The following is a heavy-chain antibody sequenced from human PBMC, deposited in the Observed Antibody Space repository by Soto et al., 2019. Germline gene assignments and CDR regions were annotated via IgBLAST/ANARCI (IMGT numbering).Heavy chain of an antibody. V-gene: IGHV1-3*01. CDR1: GYTFTSYA. CDR3: ARGDIVVVPAARVPGYWFDP. J-gene: IGHJ5*02. CDR2: INAGNGNT. Sequence: ASVKVSCKASGYTFTSYAMHWVRQAPGQRLEWMGWINAGNGNTKYSQKFQGRVTITRDTSASTAYMELSSLRSEDTAVYYCARGDIVVVPAARVPGYWFDPWGQGTLVTVSS. D-gene: IGHD2-2*01.